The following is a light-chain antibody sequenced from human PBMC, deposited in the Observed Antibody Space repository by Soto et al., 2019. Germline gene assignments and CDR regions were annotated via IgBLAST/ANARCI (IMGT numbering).Light chain of an antibody. CDR2: DVT. J-gene: IGLJ3*02. V-gene: IGLV2-11*01. CDR3: CSYAGRYTWV. Sequence: QSALTQPRSVSGSPGQSVAISCTGTSSDVGGYNYVSWYQHHPGKAPQLIIYDVTKRPSGVPDRFSASKSGNTASLTISGLQAEDEADYYCCSYAGRYTWVFGGGTKVTVL. CDR1: SSDVGGYNY.